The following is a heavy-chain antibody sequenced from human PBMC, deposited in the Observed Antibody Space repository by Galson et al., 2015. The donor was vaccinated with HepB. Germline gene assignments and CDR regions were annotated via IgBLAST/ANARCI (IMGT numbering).Heavy chain of an antibody. CDR2: IYYSGST. CDR3: ARVRYFDWLFFFDY. J-gene: IGHJ4*02. Sequence: ETLSLTCTVSGGSISSYYWSWIRQPPGKGLEWIGYIYYSGSTNYNPSLKSRVTISVDTSKNQFSLKLSSVTAADTAVYYCARVRYFDWLFFFDYWGQGTLVTVSS. D-gene: IGHD3-9*01. V-gene: IGHV4-59*01. CDR1: GGSISSYY.